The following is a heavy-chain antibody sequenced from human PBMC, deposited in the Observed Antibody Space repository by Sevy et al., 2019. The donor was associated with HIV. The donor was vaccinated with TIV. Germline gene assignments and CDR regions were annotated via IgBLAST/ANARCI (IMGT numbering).Heavy chain of an antibody. Sequence: ASVKVSCKVSGYIRTDLSMHWVRQAPGKGLEWMGGFDPEHGETIYAHKFQGRVTMTEYTSTDTAYMELRSLRSEDTAVYYCATCGSKQLIPRGVFYYYPMDVWGQGTTVTVSS. CDR3: ATCGSKQLIPRGVFYYYPMDV. J-gene: IGHJ6*02. D-gene: IGHD3-10*01. V-gene: IGHV1-24*01. CDR2: FDPEHGET. CDR1: GYIRTDLS.